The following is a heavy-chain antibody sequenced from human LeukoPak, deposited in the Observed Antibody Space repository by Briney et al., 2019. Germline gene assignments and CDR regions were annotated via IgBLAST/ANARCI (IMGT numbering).Heavy chain of an antibody. CDR1: GFTFSNYD. J-gene: IGHJ4*02. D-gene: IGHD5-24*01. Sequence: HPGGSLRLSCAASGFTFSNYDMHWVRQTTGKRLEWVSGIGTAGDTYYPGSVKGRLTISRENAKSSLFLQMNSLTVGDTAVYYCVRAERRDGYNYLAYWGRESWSPSPQ. CDR3: VRAERRDGYNYLAY. CDR2: IGTAGDT. V-gene: IGHV3-13*01.